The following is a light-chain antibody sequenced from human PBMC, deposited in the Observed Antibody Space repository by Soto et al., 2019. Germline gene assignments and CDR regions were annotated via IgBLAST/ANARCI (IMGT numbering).Light chain of an antibody. CDR2: DAS. CDR1: QSISNW. J-gene: IGKJ1*01. V-gene: IGKV1-5*01. CDR3: QQYNSYPRT. Sequence: DIQMTQSPSTLSASVGGRVTITCRASQSISNWLAWYQQKPGKAPKLLIYDASSLESGVPSRFSGSGSGTEFTLTISSLQPDDFATYYCQQYNSYPRTFGQGTKVDIK.